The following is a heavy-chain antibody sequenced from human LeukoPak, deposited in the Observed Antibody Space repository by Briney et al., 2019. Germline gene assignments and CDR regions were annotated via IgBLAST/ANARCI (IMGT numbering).Heavy chain of an antibody. CDR2: IRYDGSNK. CDR1: GFTFSSYG. CDR3: AKALGGSSWFLAEYFQH. D-gene: IGHD6-13*01. Sequence: PGGSLRLSCAASGFTFSSYGMHWVRQAPGKGLEWVAFIRYDGSNKYYADSVKGRFTISRDNSKNTLYLQMNSLRAEDTAVYYCAKALGGSSWFLAEYFQHWGQGTLVTVSS. J-gene: IGHJ1*01. V-gene: IGHV3-30*02.